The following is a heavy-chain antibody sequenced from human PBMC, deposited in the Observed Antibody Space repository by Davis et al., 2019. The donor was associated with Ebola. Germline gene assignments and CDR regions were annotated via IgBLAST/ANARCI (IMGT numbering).Heavy chain of an antibody. Sequence: ASVTVSCKASRGTFSSYAISRVRQAPGPGLEGMGWISAYNGNTNYAQKLQRRVTMTTDTSTSTAYMELRSLRSDDTAVYYCARDKQLVDYYYYGMDVWGQGTTVTVSS. V-gene: IGHV1-18*01. CDR2: ISAYNGNT. CDR3: ARDKQLVDYYYYGMDV. J-gene: IGHJ6*02. CDR1: RGTFSSYA. D-gene: IGHD6-6*01.